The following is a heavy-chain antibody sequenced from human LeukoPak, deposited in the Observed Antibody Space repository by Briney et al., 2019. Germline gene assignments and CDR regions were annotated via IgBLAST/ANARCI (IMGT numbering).Heavy chain of an antibody. CDR2: IYYSGST. D-gene: IGHD3-16*02. Sequence: SETLSLTCTVSGVSISSSSYYWGWIRQPPGKGLEWIGSIYYSGSTYYNPSPKSRVTISVDTSKNQFSLKLSSVTAADTAVYYCARQAAGEGELSDYWGQGTLVTVSS. CDR3: ARQAAGEGELSDY. CDR1: GVSISSSSYY. V-gene: IGHV4-39*01. J-gene: IGHJ4*02.